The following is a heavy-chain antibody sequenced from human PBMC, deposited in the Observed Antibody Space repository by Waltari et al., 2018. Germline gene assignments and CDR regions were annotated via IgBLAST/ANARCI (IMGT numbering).Heavy chain of an antibody. V-gene: IGHV1-69*02. CDR3: ARGGSGREAFDI. CDR2: IIPILGIA. Sequence: QVQLVQSGAEVKKPGSSVKVACKAYGGTFSSYTISWVRQAPGQGLEWMGRIIPILGIANSAQKFQGGVTITADKSSSPTYMELSSLRSEDTAVYYCARGGSGREAFDIWGQGTIVTVSS. CDR1: GGTFSSYT. J-gene: IGHJ3*02.